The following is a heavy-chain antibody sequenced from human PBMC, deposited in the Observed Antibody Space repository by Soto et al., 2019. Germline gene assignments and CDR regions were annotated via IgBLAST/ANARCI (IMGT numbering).Heavy chain of an antibody. CDR2: ISSCNSYT. V-gene: IGHV3-11*06. D-gene: IGHD5-12*01. Sequence: GGSLRRSSATSAFTFSDYYMSCIRQAPQKGLEWVSEISSCNSYTNYADSVKGRFTISRDNAKNSLYLQMNSLRAEDTAVYYCAREGGPRDGYNYYFDYWGQGTLVTVSS. CDR3: AREGGPRDGYNYYFDY. J-gene: IGHJ4*02. CDR1: AFTFSDYY.